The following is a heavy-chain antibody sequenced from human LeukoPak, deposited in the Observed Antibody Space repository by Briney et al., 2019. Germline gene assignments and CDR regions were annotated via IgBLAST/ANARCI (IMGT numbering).Heavy chain of an antibody. Sequence: GGSLRLSCAASGFTFSSYWMSWVRQAPGKGLEWVANINQDGSEKYSVDSVKGRFTISRDNAKSSLYLQMNSLRADDTALYYCAKEGGIVVAGGRDYWGQGTLVTVSS. CDR3: AKEGGIVVAGGRDY. CDR2: INQDGSEK. CDR1: GFTFSSYW. V-gene: IGHV3-7*03. J-gene: IGHJ4*02. D-gene: IGHD6-19*01.